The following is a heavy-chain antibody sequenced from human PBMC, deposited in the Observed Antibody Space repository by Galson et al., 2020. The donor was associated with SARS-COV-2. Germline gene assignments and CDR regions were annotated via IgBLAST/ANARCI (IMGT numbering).Heavy chain of an antibody. CDR3: ARVYDIVVVPAAKGYNWFDP. CDR1: GYSFTSYW. J-gene: IGHJ5*02. Sequence: GESLKISCKGSGYSFTSYWIGWVRQMPGKGLEWMGIIYPGDSDTRYSPSFQGQVTISADKSIRTAYLQWSSLKASDTAMYYCARVYDIVVVPAAKGYNWFDPWGQGALVTVSS. D-gene: IGHD2-2*01. CDR2: IYPGDSDT. V-gene: IGHV5-51*01.